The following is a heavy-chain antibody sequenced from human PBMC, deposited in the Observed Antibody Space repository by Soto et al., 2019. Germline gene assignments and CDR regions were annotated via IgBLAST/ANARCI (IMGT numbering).Heavy chain of an antibody. Sequence: PGGSLRLSCAASGFTFSSNDMTWVRQAPGKGLEWASSISARGRSLFYADAVKGRFTISSDNSKNTLYLQMSSLTAEDTAVYYCAKGTRKLDYRGKGTVVTVSS. CDR2: ISARGRSL. D-gene: IGHD2-15*01. CDR1: GFTFSSND. CDR3: AKGTRKLDY. J-gene: IGHJ4*02. V-gene: IGHV3-23*01.